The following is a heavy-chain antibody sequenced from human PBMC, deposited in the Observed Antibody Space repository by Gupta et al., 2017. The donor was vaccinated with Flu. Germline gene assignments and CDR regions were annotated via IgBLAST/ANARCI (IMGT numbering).Heavy chain of an antibody. CDR2: IKQDASEK. D-gene: IGHD1-26*01. V-gene: IGHV3-7*01. CDR3: ARDSGRFYIDY. CDR1: GFTMSSYW. Sequence: CEASGFTMSSYWMSWVRQAPGKGLEWVANIKQDASEKYYGDSVKGRFSISRDNAKNSHYLQMNNLRAEDTAVYYCARDSGRFYIDYWGQGTLVTVSS. J-gene: IGHJ4*02.